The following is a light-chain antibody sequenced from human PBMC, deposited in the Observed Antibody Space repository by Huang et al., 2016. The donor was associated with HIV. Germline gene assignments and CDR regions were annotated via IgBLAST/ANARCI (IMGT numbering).Light chain of an antibody. V-gene: IGKV3-15*01. CDR2: GAS. CDR3: QQYKDWPRT. J-gene: IGKJ1*01. Sequence: EVVMTQSPATLSVSPGERATLSCRASQSVNSNLAWYQQKPGQAPRRLIYGASTRATGIPARFSGSGSGTEFTLTISSLESEDFAVYYCQQYKDWPRTFGQGTKVEIK. CDR1: QSVNSN.